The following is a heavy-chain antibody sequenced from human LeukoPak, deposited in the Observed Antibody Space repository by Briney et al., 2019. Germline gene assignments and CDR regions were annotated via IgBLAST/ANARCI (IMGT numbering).Heavy chain of an antibody. J-gene: IGHJ6*02. CDR2: IIPILNLA. CDR3: ARESLGYCSGSSCSDYYYGMDV. Sequence: SVKVSCKASGGTFSSYAISWVRQAPGQGLEWMGRIIPILNLANYAQKFQGRVTITADKSTTTAHMELSSLRSEDTAVFYCARESLGYCSGSSCSDYYYGMDVWGQGTTVTVSS. D-gene: IGHD2-15*01. CDR1: GGTFSSYA. V-gene: IGHV1-69*04.